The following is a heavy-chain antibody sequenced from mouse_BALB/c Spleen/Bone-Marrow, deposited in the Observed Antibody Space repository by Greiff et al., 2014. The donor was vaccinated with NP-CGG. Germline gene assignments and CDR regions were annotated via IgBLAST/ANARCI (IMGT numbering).Heavy chain of an antibody. J-gene: IGHJ4*01. V-gene: IGHV5-4*02. CDR2: ISGGGSYI. Sequence: EVHLVESGGGLVKPGGSLKLSCAASGFTFSDFYMYWVRQTPEKRLEWVATISGGGSYIYYPDSVKGRFTISRDDAKNNLYLQMSSLKSEDTAMYYCIRDRGVQGYAMDYWGQGTSVTVSS. CDR3: IRDRGVQGYAMDY. D-gene: IGHD2-14*01. CDR1: GFTFSDFY.